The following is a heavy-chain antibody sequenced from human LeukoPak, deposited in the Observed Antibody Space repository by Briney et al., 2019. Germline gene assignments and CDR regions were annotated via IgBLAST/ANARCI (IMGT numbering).Heavy chain of an antibody. CDR2: INHSGST. D-gene: IGHD5-12*01. V-gene: IGHV4-34*01. CDR3: AGRRIVTTRGGNWFDP. J-gene: IGHJ5*02. Sequence: SETLSLTCAVYGGSFSGYYWSWIRQPPGKGLEWIGEINHSGSTNYNPSLKSRVTMSVDTSKNQFSLKLSSVTAADTAVYYCAGRRIVTTRGGNWFDPWGQGTLVTVSS. CDR1: GGSFSGYY.